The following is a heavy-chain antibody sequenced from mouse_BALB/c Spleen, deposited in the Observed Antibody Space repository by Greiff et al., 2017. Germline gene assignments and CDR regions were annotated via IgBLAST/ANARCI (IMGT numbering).Heavy chain of an antibody. CDR2: IDPSDSYT. Sequence: VQLQQPGAELVKPGASVKMSCKASGYTFTSYWMHWVKQRPGQGLEWIGTIDPSDSYTSYNQKFKGKATLTVDTSSSTAYMQLSSLTSEDSAVYYCTRCGSSYDYYAMDYWGQGTSVTVSS. D-gene: IGHD1-1*01. J-gene: IGHJ4*01. CDR3: TRCGSSYDYYAMDY. CDR1: GYTFTSYW. V-gene: IGHV1S127*01.